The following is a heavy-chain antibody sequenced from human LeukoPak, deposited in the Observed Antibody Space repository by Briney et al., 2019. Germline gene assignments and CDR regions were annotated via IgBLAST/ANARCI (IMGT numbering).Heavy chain of an antibody. D-gene: IGHD3-22*01. CDR2: ISSSSSYT. CDR3: AGVPHYYDSSGYYT. CDR1: GFTFSDYY. J-gene: IGHJ5*02. Sequence: GGSLRLSCAASGFTFSDYYKSWIRQAPGKGLEWVSYISSSSSYTNYADSVKGRFTISRDNAKNSLYLQMNSLRAEDTAVYYCAGVPHYYDSSGYYTWGQGTLVTVSS. V-gene: IGHV3-11*06.